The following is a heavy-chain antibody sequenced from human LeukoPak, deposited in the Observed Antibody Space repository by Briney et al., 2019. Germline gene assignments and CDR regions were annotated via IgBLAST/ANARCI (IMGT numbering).Heavy chain of an antibody. Sequence: PGGSLRLSCAASGFTFSSYSMNWVRQVPGKGLEWFSAISGSGGSTYYADSVKGRFTISRDNSKNTLSLQMNGLRADDTAVYYCAKASTFSGSPVDYWGQGTLVTVSS. CDR1: GFTFSSYS. J-gene: IGHJ4*02. CDR2: ISGSGGST. CDR3: AKASTFSGSPVDY. D-gene: IGHD1-26*01. V-gene: IGHV3-23*01.